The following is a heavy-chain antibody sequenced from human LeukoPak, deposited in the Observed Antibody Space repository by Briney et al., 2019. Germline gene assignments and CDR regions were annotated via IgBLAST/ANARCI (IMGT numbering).Heavy chain of an antibody. Sequence: PSETLSLTCAVYGGSFSGYYWSWIRQPPGKGLEWIGEINHSGSTNYNPSLKSRVTISVDTSKNQFSLKLSSVTAADTAVYYCARGHYYDSSGYYHYYYGMDVWGQGTTVTVSS. CDR3: ARGHYYDSSGYYHYYYGMDV. J-gene: IGHJ6*02. CDR1: GGSFSGYY. D-gene: IGHD3-22*01. CDR2: INHSGST. V-gene: IGHV4-34*01.